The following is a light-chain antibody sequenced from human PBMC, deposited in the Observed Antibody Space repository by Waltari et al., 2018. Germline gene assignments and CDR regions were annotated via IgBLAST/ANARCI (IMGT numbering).Light chain of an antibody. CDR3: QQSYSTPPT. J-gene: IGKJ5*01. V-gene: IGKV1-39*01. CDR1: QSISSY. Sequence: DIQMPQSPSSLPASVGHRVPITCRASQSISSYFNWYQQKPGKAPKLLIYAASRLQSGVPSRFSGSGAGTDFTLTISSLQPEDFATYYCQQSYSTPPTFGQGTRLEIK. CDR2: AAS.